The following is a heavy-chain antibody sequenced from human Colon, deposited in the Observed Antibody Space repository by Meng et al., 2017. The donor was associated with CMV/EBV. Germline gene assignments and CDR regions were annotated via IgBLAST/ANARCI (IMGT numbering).Heavy chain of an antibody. CDR3: ARLLYYGMDV. V-gene: IGHV3-48*04. J-gene: IGHJ6*02. Sequence: GTLKISCVASGFTFSTYSMNRVRQAPGKGLEWVSYITKSRSPTNYADSVKGRFTISRDNAKNSLYLQMNSLRSEDTAVYYCARLLYYGMDVWGQGTTVTVSS. CDR1: GFTFSTYS. CDR2: ITKSRSPT.